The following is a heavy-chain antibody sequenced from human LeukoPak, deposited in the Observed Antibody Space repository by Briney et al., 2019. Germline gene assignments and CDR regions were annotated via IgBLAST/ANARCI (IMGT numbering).Heavy chain of an antibody. CDR2: INQYGSER. CDR1: GITFSSYF. Sequence: GGSLRLSCAASGITFSSYFMTWIRQSPEKGPEWVANINQYGSERNYLDSVTGRFTISRDNAKNSLYLQMNSLRAEDTALYYCARGVQALATYQGAFDIWGQGTMVTVSS. J-gene: IGHJ3*02. D-gene: IGHD5-12*01. V-gene: IGHV3-7*01. CDR3: ARGVQALATYQGAFDI.